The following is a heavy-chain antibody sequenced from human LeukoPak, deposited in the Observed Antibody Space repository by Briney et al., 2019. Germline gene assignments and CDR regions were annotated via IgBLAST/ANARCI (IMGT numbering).Heavy chain of an antibody. CDR1: GYTLTELS. CDR3: ATDLSGYYYDSSGYNY. CDR2: FDPEDGET. Sequence: GASVKVSCKVSGYTLTELSMHWVRQAPGKGLEWMGGFDPEDGETIYAQKFQGRVTMTEDTSTDTAYMELSSLRSEDTAVYYCATDLSGYYYDSSGYNYWGQGTLVTVSS. V-gene: IGHV1-24*01. J-gene: IGHJ4*02. D-gene: IGHD3-22*01.